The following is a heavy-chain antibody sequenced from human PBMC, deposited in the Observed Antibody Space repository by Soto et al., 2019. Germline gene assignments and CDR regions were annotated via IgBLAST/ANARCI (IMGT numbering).Heavy chain of an antibody. CDR2: ISGSSDNI. J-gene: IGHJ5*02. CDR1: GFTFSDYF. CDR3: VRDSARIVVVPRVDGDNWLDP. Sequence: EGSLRRSCAASGFTFSDYFMSWSRQAPRKGLEWVSFISGSSDNIKYADSVKGRFTISRDNAKNSLYLQMNSLRAEDTAVYYCVRDSARIVVVPRVDGDNWLDPWGQGTLVTVSS. D-gene: IGHD2-2*01. V-gene: IGHV3-11*06.